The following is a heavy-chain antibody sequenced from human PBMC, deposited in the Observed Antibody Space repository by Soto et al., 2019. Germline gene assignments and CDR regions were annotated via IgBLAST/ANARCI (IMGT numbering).Heavy chain of an antibody. Sequence: QVQLVQSGVEVKKPGASVKVSCKASGYTFSSYGISWVRQAPGQGLEWMGRISAYNGNTNYAQKLQGRVTMTTDTSTSTAYMELRSLRSDDTAVYYCARDRGYNWNYGWFDPWGQGTLVTVSS. CDR1: GYTFSSYG. CDR3: ARDRGYNWNYGWFDP. D-gene: IGHD1-7*01. CDR2: ISAYNGNT. J-gene: IGHJ5*02. V-gene: IGHV1-18*01.